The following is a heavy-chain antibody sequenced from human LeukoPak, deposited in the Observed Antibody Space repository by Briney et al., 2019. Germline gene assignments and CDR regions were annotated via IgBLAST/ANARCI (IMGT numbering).Heavy chain of an antibody. Sequence: SVKVSCRASGGTFSSETISWVRQAPGQGLEWMGRIIPILGITNYAQKFQGRVTITADKSTSTAYMELSSLRSDDTAVYYCARTRYDYGGLDYSGRGTLVTVSS. CDR2: IIPILGIT. CDR3: ARTRYDYGGLDY. J-gene: IGHJ4*02. D-gene: IGHD4-23*01. CDR1: GGTFSSET. V-gene: IGHV1-69*02.